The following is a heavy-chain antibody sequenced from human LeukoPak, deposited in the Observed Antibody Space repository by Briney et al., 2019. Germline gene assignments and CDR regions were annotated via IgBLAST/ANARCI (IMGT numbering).Heavy chain of an antibody. CDR3: ARAHYGGNPDDAFDI. Sequence: ASVKVSCKASGYTFTSYGISSVRQAPGQGLEWMGWISAYNGNTNYAQKLQGRVTMTTDTSTSTAYMELRSLRSDDTAVYYCARAHYGGNPDDAFDIWGQGTMVTVSS. CDR2: ISAYNGNT. J-gene: IGHJ3*02. D-gene: IGHD4-23*01. CDR1: GYTFTSYG. V-gene: IGHV1-18*01.